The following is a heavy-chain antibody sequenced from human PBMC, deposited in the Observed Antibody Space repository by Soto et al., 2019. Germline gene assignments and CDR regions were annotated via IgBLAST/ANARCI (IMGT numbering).Heavy chain of an antibody. CDR1: GFTFSSYS. J-gene: IGHJ6*02. CDR3: ASEQRGYYGMDV. CDR2: ISSSSSYI. V-gene: IGHV3-21*01. Sequence: EVQLVESGGGLVKPGGSLRLSCAASGFTFSSYSMNWVRQAPGKGLEWASSISSSSSYIYYAGSVKGRFTISRDNAKNSLYLQMNSLRAEDTAVYYCASEQRGYYGMDVWGQGTTVTVSS. D-gene: IGHD6-25*01.